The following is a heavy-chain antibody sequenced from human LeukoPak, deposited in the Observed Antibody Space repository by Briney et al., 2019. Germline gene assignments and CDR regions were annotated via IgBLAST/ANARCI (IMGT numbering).Heavy chain of an antibody. CDR2: INPNSGGT. CDR1: GYTFTGYY. J-gene: IGHJ5*02. D-gene: IGHD6-6*01. CDR3: ATQPEYSSSNWFDP. V-gene: IGHV1-2*02. Sequence: EASVKVPCKASGYTFTGYYMHWVRQAPGQGLEWMGWINPNSGGTNYAQKFQGRVTMTRDTSISTAYMELSRLRSDDTAVYYCATQPEYSSSNWFDPWGQGTLVTVSS.